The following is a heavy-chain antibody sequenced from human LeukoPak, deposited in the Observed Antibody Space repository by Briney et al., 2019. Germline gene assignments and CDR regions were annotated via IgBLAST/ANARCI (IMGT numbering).Heavy chain of an antibody. CDR1: GYTFTSYG. CDR2: ISAYNGNT. Sequence: GASVKVSCKASGYTFTSYGISWVRQAPGQGLEWMGWISAYNGNTNYAQKLQGRVTMTTDTSTSTAYMELRSLRSDDTAVYYCARVGYSSGWLGYFDYWGQGTLVTASS. J-gene: IGHJ4*02. CDR3: ARVGYSSGWLGYFDY. V-gene: IGHV1-18*01. D-gene: IGHD6-19*01.